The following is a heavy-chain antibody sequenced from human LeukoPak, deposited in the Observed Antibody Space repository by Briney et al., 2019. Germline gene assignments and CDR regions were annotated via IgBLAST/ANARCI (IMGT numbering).Heavy chain of an antibody. J-gene: IGHJ3*02. CDR1: GYTLTSYY. CDR3: ARRSPTGGDAFDI. CDR2: INPSGGST. Sequence: ASVKVSCKASGYTLTSYYMHWVRQAPGQGLEWMGIINPSGGSTSYAQKFQGRVTMTRDTSTSTVYMELSSLRSEDTAVYYCARRSPTGGDAFDIWGQGTMVTVSS. V-gene: IGHV1-46*01. D-gene: IGHD1-26*01.